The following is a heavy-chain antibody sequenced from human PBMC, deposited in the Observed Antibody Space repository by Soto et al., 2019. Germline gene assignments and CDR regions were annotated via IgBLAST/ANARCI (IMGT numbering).Heavy chain of an antibody. V-gene: IGHV4-34*01. CDR1: GGSLSGYY. Sequence: QVQLQQWGAGLLKPSETLSLTCAVHGGSLSGYYWSWIRQTPGKRLEWIGEINHSGSTNYNPSLKSRVTISVDMSKNQLHLKLSSVTDADTAVYYGSRGDREAARPFNFDYWGQGTLVTVSS. CDR2: INHSGST. CDR3: SRGDREAARPFNFDY. J-gene: IGHJ4*02. D-gene: IGHD6-6*01.